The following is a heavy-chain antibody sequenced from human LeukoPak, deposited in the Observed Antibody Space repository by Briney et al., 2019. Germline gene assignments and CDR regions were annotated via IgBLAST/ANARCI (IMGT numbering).Heavy chain of an antibody. Sequence: ASVKVSCKVSGYTLAELSMHWVRQAPGKGLEWMGGFDPEDGETIYAQKFQGRVTMTEDTSTDTAYMELSSLRSEDTAVYYCATIYDSSGYYLDYWGQGTLVTVSS. D-gene: IGHD3-22*01. J-gene: IGHJ4*02. CDR1: GYTLAELS. CDR3: ATIYDSSGYYLDY. V-gene: IGHV1-24*01. CDR2: FDPEDGET.